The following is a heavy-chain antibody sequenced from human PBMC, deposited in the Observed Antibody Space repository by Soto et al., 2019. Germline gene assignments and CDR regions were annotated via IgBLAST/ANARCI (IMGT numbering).Heavy chain of an antibody. D-gene: IGHD2-2*02. CDR2: IGGSNSFT. CDR1: GFTFSDYS. Sequence: PGGSLRLSCAASGFTFSDYSMTWIRQAPGKGLEWVSYIGGSNSFTYYADSVKGRFTISRDNAKSSLYLQMNSLRAEDTAVYYCARGDCTSISCYTGFGHYYFLMDVWGQGTTVTVSS. J-gene: IGHJ6*02. CDR3: ARGDCTSISCYTGFGHYYFLMDV. V-gene: IGHV3-11*06.